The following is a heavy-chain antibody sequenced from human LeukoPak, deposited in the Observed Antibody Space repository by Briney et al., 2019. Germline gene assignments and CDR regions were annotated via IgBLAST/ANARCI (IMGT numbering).Heavy chain of an antibody. V-gene: IGHV1-69*05. Sequence: SVKVSCKASGGTFRSYAISWVRQAPGQGLEWMGGIIPIFGTANYAQKFQGRVTITTDESTSTAYMELSSLRSEDTAVYYCARVATYYYDSSGSNNAFDIWGQGTMVTVSS. CDR1: GGTFRSYA. CDR2: IIPIFGTA. CDR3: ARVATYYYDSSGSNNAFDI. D-gene: IGHD3-22*01. J-gene: IGHJ3*02.